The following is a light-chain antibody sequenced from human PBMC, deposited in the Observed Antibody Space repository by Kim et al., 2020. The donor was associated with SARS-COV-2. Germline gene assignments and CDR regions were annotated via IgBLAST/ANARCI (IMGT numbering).Light chain of an antibody. J-gene: IGKJ4*01. V-gene: IGKV1-5*03. CDR1: QSISTW. CDR2: KTF. CDR3: QQYNTYSPLT. Sequence: DIQMTQSPSTLSAFVGDRVTITCRASQSISTWLAWYQQKPGKAPKLLVYKTFSLESGVPSRFSGSGSGTEFTLTISSLQPDDFATYYCQQYNTYSPLTFGGGTKVDIK.